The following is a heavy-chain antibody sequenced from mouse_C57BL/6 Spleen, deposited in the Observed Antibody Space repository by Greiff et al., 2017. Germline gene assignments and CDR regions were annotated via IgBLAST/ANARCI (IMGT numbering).Heavy chain of an antibody. Sequence: QVQLQQSGAELVKPGASVKLSCKASGYTFTEYTIHWVKQRSGQGLEWIGWFYPGSGSIKYNEKFKDKATLTADKSSSTVYMELIRLTSEDSAVYFCARHEEGRPTGSWYFDVWGTGTTVTVSS. CDR1: GYTFTEYT. D-gene: IGHD4-1*02. V-gene: IGHV1-62-2*01. CDR3: ARHEEGRPTGSWYFDV. CDR2: FYPGSGSI. J-gene: IGHJ1*03.